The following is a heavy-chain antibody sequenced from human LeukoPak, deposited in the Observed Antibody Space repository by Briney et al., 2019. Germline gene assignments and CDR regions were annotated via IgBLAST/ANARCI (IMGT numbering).Heavy chain of an antibody. CDR3: ARGAYGSGTYHDFDI. D-gene: IGHD3-10*01. Sequence: GGSLRLTCAASGFTFSSYGMHWVRQAPGKGLEWVAVIWYDGSNKYYVDSVKGRFTISRDNSKNTLYLQMNSLRAEDTAVYYCARGAYGSGTYHDFDIWGQGTMVTVSS. CDR2: IWYDGSNK. V-gene: IGHV3-33*01. J-gene: IGHJ3*02. CDR1: GFTFSSYG.